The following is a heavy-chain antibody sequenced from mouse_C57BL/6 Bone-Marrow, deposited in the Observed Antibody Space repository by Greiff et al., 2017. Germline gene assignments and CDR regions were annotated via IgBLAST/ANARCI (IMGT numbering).Heavy chain of an antibody. J-gene: IGHJ3*01. CDR3: TNYYGSSYGAY. CDR1: GYTFTSYW. V-gene: IGHV1-5*01. D-gene: IGHD1-1*01. Sequence: EVQLQQSGTVLARPGASVKMSCKTSGYTFTSYWMHWVKQRPGQGLEWIGAIYPGNSDTSYNQKFKGKAKLTAVTSASTAYMELSSLTNEDSAVYYCTNYYGSSYGAYWGQGTLVTVSA. CDR2: IYPGNSDT.